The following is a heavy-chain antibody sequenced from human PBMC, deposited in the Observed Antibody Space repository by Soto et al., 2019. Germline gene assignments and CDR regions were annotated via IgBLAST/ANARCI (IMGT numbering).Heavy chain of an antibody. V-gene: IGHV4-30-4*01. D-gene: IGHD4-17*01. CDR2: IHHRGSA. J-gene: IGHJ4*02. CDR3: ARRLEPDYGDWQYFYQ. CDR1: GGSISGGEYY. Sequence: QVQLQESGPGLVKPSETLSLTCTVSGGSISGGEYYWSWIRQPPGKGLEWIGDIHHRGSAYYNPSLRSRLTISLDASKNQFSQILSSVTAANSDVYYCARRLEPDYGDWQYFYQWCQGKLVIVSS.